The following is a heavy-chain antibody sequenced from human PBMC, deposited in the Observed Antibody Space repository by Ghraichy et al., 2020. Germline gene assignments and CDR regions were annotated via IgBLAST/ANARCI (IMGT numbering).Heavy chain of an antibody. CDR2: FYYSGST. CDR1: GVSISSSRFY. V-gene: IGHV4-39*01. CDR3: ARHVDYNNYGLTSFIYYYYMDV. Sequence: SETLSLTCTVSGVSISSSRFYWGWIRQPPGKGLEWIGSFYYSGSTYYNPSLKTRVTISVDTSKNHFSLNLSSVTATDTAVYYCARHVDYNNYGLTSFIYYYYMDVWGKGTTVTVSS. J-gene: IGHJ6*03. D-gene: IGHD4-11*01.